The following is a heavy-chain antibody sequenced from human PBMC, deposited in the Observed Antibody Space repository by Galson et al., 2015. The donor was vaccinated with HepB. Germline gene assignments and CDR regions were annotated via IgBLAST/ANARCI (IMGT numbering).Heavy chain of an antibody. Sequence: SVKVSCKASGGTFSSYAISWVRQAPGQGLEWMEGIIPIFGTANYAQKFQGRVTITADESTSTAYMELSSLRSEGTAVYYCARALSHGSGSYYGGYWGQGTLVTVSS. V-gene: IGHV1-69*13. CDR2: IIPIFGTA. CDR1: GGTFSSYA. J-gene: IGHJ4*02. CDR3: ARALSHGSGSYYGGY. D-gene: IGHD3-10*01.